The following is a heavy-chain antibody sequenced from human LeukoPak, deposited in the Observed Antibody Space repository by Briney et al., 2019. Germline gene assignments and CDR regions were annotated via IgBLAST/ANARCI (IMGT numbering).Heavy chain of an antibody. D-gene: IGHD6-13*01. V-gene: IGHV3-15*01. CDR2: IKSKTGGGTT. Sequence: PGGSLRLSCAASGFTFSNAWMSWVRQAPGKGLEWVGRIKSKTGGGTTDYAAHVKGRFTISRAESKNKLDLHRNSLQTEGTAVYYCTTAGARWQQLVPGPDYWGQGTLVTVSS. CDR1: GFTFSNAW. CDR3: TTAGARWQQLVPGPDY. J-gene: IGHJ4*02.